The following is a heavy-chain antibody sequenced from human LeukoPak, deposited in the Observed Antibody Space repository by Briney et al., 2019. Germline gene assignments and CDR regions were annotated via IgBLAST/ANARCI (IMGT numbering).Heavy chain of an antibody. CDR1: GGSISSYY. CDR3: ARDRGPEAAGTSHWFDP. D-gene: IGHD6-13*01. V-gene: IGHV4-59*01. Sequence: SETLSLTCTVSGGSISSYYWSWIRQPPGKGLEWIGYIYYSGSTNYNPSLKSRVTISVDTSKNQFSLKLSSVTAADTAVYYCARDRGPEAAGTSHWFDPWGQGTLVTVSS. CDR2: IYYSGST. J-gene: IGHJ5*02.